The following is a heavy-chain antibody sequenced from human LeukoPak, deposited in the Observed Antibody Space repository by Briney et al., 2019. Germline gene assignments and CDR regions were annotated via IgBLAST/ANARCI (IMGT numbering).Heavy chain of an antibody. CDR3: AKDRQGPFDI. V-gene: IGHV3-30*02. CDR2: IRYDGSNK. D-gene: IGHD6-6*01. CDR1: GFTFSSYG. Sequence: RGPLRLSCAASGFTFSSYGMHWVRQAPGKGLEWVAFIRYDGSNKYYADSVKGRFTISRDNSKNTLYLQMNSLRAEDTAVYYCAKDRQGPFDIWGQGTMVTVSS. J-gene: IGHJ3*02.